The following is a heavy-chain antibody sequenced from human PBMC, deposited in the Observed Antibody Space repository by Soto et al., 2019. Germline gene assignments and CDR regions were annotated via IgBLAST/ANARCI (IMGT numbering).Heavy chain of an antibody. CDR1: GFTFTIFA. D-gene: IGHD7-27*01. CDR2: ISGSGGST. V-gene: IGHV3-23*01. Sequence: LRLSCAASGFTFTIFAMSWVRQSPGKGLEWVSTISGSGGSTYYADAVKGRFTISRDNSMGTLYLQMKSLRVEDTAIYYCAKEVSLGSTVDLGYWGQGTLVTVPS. CDR3: AKEVSLGSTVDLGY. J-gene: IGHJ4*02.